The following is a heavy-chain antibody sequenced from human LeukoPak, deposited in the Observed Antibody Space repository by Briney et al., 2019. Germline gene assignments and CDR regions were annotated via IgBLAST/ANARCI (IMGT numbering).Heavy chain of an antibody. CDR3: ASHHYYDSSGLDDYFDY. CDR1: GFTFSTYW. V-gene: IGHV3-7*01. D-gene: IGHD3-22*01. CDR2: IKGDGSEK. Sequence: GGSLRLSCAGSGFTFSTYWMSWVRHAPGRGLEWVASIKGDGSEKYYVESVRGRFTISRDNPKNSLYLQMNSLRAEDTAVYYCASHHYYDSSGLDDYFDYWGQGTLVTVSS. J-gene: IGHJ4*02.